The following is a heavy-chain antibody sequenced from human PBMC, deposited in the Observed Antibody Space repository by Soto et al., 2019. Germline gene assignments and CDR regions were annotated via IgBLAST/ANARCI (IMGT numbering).Heavy chain of an antibody. V-gene: IGHV1-18*01. CDR1: GYTFTSYG. D-gene: IGHD3-22*01. Sequence: GASVKVSCKASGYTFTSYGISWVRQAPGQGLEWMGWISAYNGNTNYAQKLQGRVTMTTDTSTSTAYMELRSLRSDDTAVYYCARVRNSYDSSGYHYPDAEYFQHWGQGTLVTVSS. CDR2: ISAYNGNT. CDR3: ARVRNSYDSSGYHYPDAEYFQH. J-gene: IGHJ1*01.